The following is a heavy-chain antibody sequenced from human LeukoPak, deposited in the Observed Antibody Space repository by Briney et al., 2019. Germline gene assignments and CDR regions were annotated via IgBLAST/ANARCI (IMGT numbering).Heavy chain of an antibody. J-gene: IGHJ4*02. V-gene: IGHV3-21*01. CDR1: GFTFSSYS. D-gene: IGHD3-22*01. CDR3: ARVYDSSGYYSPYFDY. CDR2: TSSSSSYI. Sequence: GGSLRLSCAASGFTFSSYSMNWVRQAPGKGLEWVSSTSSSSSYIYYADSVKGRFTISRDNAKNSLYLQMNSLRAEDTAVYYCARVYDSSGYYSPYFDYWGQGTLVTVSS.